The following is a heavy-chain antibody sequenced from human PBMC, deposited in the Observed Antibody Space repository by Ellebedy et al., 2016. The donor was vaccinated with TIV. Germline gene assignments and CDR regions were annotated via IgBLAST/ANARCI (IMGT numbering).Heavy chain of an antibody. CDR3: ARRGSYGDYAVQINSWFDT. J-gene: IGHJ5*02. CDR2: IYQDGGVQ. Sequence: PGGSLRLSCAASGFSFRSYWMGWVRQAPGKGLEWVANIYQDGGVQYYVDSLKGRFTISRDNADNSLFLQMNRLRPEDTAVYFCARRGSYGDYAVQINSWFDTWGRGTLVAVSS. V-gene: IGHV3-7*01. D-gene: IGHD4-17*01. CDR1: GFSFRSYW.